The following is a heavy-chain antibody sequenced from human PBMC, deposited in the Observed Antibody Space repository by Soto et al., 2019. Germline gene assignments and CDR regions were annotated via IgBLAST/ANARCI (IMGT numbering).Heavy chain of an antibody. V-gene: IGHV2-5*02. J-gene: IGHJ5*02. CDR3: AHIPHYYQYDWFDP. Sequence: QITLKESGPTLVKPTQTLTLTCTFSGFSLTTRGVGLGWIRRPPGKALECLALIYWDDDKRYSPSLHSRLSITKDTPKIQVVLTTTNVDPVDTATYYCAHIPHYYQYDWFDPLGQGTLVAVSS. CDR1: GFSLTTRGVG. D-gene: IGHD3-10*01. CDR2: IYWDDDK.